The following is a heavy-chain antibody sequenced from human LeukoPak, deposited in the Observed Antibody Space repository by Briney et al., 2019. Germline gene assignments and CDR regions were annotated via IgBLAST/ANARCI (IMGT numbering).Heavy chain of an antibody. D-gene: IGHD6-13*01. J-gene: IGHJ5*02. V-gene: IGHV3-74*01. CDR2: INSDGSST. CDR1: GFTFSSYW. CDR3: ASLDGIAAAGTEDWFDR. Sequence: SGGSLRLSCAASGFTFSSYWVPWVRHAPGKGLVWVSRINSDGSSTSYADSVKGRFTISRDNAKNTLYLQMNSLRAEDTAVYYCASLDGIAAAGTEDWFDRWGQGTLVTVSS.